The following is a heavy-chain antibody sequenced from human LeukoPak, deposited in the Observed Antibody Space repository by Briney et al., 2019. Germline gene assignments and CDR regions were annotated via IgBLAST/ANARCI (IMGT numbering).Heavy chain of an antibody. Sequence: SETLSLTCTVSGGSISSYYWSWIRQPPGKGLEWIGYIYYSGSTNYNPSLKSRVTISVDTSKNQFSLKLSYVTAADTAVYYCARVDCSSTSCYRAREGWFYPWGQGTLVTVSS. V-gene: IGHV4-59*01. D-gene: IGHD2-2*01. CDR1: GGSISSYY. CDR2: IYYSGST. J-gene: IGHJ5*02. CDR3: ARVDCSSTSCYRAREGWFYP.